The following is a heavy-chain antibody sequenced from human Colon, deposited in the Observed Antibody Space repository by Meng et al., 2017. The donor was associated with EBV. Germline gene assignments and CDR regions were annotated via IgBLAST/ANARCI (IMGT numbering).Heavy chain of an antibody. D-gene: IGHD5-18*01. CDR3: ARVGWRQWSFDL. J-gene: IGHJ2*01. Sequence: QAQPHVSAPGLGKPLQTRPLTCMVSGGYISSGDYYWSWISQPPGKGLELIGHIYYSGSTSYNPSLKSRVTISVDTSNNQFSLKLSSVTAADTAVYYCARVGWRQWSFDLWGRGTLVTVSS. CDR1: GGYISSGDYY. CDR2: IYYSGST. V-gene: IGHV4-30-4*01.